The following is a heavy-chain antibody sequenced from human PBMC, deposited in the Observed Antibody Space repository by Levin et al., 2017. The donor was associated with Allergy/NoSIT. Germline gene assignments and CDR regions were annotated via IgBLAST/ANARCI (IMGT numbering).Heavy chain of an antibody. Sequence: LSLTCAASGFTFSSYGMHWVRQAPGKGLEWVAVIWDDGYKKYYADSVKGRFTISRDNSKNTLYLQMNSLRAEDTAVYYCARVLRFYYYDYMDVWGKGTTVTVSS. CDR1: GFTFSSYG. D-gene: IGHD5-12*01. J-gene: IGHJ6*03. V-gene: IGHV3-33*01. CDR3: ARVLRFYYYDYMDV. CDR2: IWDDGYKK.